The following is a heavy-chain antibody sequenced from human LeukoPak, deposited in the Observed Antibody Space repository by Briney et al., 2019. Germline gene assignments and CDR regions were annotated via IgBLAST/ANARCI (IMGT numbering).Heavy chain of an antibody. CDR2: IFYSGGT. Sequence: SETLSLTCTVSGGSMRSRYWTWIRQPPGKGLEWIGCIFYSGGTDYNPSLRSRVTISVDTSKNQFSLKLSSVTAADTAMYYCAKWGDGFEIWGQGTMVTVSS. CDR1: GGSMRSRY. D-gene: IGHD2-8*01. CDR3: AKWGDGFEI. J-gene: IGHJ3*02. V-gene: IGHV4-59*11.